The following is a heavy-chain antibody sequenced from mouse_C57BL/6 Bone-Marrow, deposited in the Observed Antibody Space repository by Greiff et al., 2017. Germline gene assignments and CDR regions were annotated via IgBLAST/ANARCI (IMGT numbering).Heavy chain of an antibody. CDR3: ARMQYGYYAMDY. V-gene: IGHV5-4*03. Sequence: EVKVVESGGGLVKPGGSLKLSCAASGFTFSSYAMSWVRQTPEKRLEWVATISDGGSYTYYPDNVKGRFTISRDNAKNNLYLQMSHLKSEDTAMYYCARMQYGYYAMDYWGQGTSVTVSS. CDR1: GFTFSSYA. CDR2: ISDGGSYT. D-gene: IGHD2-10*02. J-gene: IGHJ4*01.